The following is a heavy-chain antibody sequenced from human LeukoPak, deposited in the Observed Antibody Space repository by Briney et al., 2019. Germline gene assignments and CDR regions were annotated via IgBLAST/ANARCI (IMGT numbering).Heavy chain of an antibody. CDR2: INHSGST. CDR3: AFGSDFQSFDY. CDR1: GGSFSDYY. Sequence: SETLSLTCAVYGGSFSDYYWSWIRQPPGKGLEWIGEINHSGSTKYNPSLESRVTISVETSRNQFSLKLSSVTAADTAVYYCAFGSDFQSFDYWGQGTLVTVSS. J-gene: IGHJ4*02. V-gene: IGHV4-34*01. D-gene: IGHD5-12*01.